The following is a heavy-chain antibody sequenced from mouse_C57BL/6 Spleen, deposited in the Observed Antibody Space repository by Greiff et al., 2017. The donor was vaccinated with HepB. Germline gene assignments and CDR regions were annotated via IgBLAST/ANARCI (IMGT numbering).Heavy chain of an antibody. V-gene: IGHV1-26*01. CDR1: GYTFTDYY. D-gene: IGHD1-1*01. J-gene: IGHJ1*03. Sequence: VQLQQSGPELVKPGASVKISCKASGYTFTDYYMNWVKQSHGKSLEWIGDINPNNGGTSYNQKFKGKATLTVDKSSSTAYMELRSLTSEDSAVYYCAGDYGRDWYFDVWGTGTTVTVSS. CDR3: AGDYGRDWYFDV. CDR2: INPNNGGT.